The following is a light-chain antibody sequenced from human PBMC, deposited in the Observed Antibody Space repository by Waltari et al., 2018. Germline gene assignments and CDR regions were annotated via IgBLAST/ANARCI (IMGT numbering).Light chain of an antibody. CDR1: QSVSSF. V-gene: IGKV3-11*01. J-gene: IGKJ1*01. CDR3: QQRRNWPLT. CDR2: DTS. Sequence: DSVLKQSPATLALSPGERATLSCRASQSVSSFLAWYQQKPGQAPRLLIYDTSNRATGIPSRFSGSGSGTDFTLTISSLEPEDFAVYYCQQRRNWPLTFGEGTKVEIK.